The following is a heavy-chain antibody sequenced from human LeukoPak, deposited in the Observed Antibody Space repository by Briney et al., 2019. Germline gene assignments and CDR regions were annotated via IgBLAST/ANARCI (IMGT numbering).Heavy chain of an antibody. J-gene: IGHJ4*02. CDR2: INAGNGNT. V-gene: IGHV1-3*01. D-gene: IGHD3-3*01. CDR1: GYTFTSYA. Sequence: ASVKVPCKASGYTFTSYAMHWVRQAPGQRLEWMGWINAGNGNTKYSQKFQGRVTITRDTSASTAYMELSSLRSEDTAVYYCARGDFGVVISGYWGQGTLVTVSS. CDR3: ARGDFGVVISGY.